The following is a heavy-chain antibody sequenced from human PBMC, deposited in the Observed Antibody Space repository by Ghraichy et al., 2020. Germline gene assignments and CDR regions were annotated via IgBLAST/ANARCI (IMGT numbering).Heavy chain of an antibody. V-gene: IGHV3-66*01. CDR2: IYSGGST. CDR1: GFIVSSNY. Sequence: GESLNISCAASGFIVSSNYMSWVRQAPGKGLEWVSVIYSGGSTYYADSVKGRFTISRDNSKNTLYLQMNSLRAEDTAVYYCARAPVAGRSLYYFDYWGQGTLVTVSS. D-gene: IGHD6-19*01. CDR3: ARAPVAGRSLYYFDY. J-gene: IGHJ4*02.